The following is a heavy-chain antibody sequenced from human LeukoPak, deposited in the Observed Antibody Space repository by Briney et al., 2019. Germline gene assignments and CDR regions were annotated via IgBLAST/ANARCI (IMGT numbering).Heavy chain of an antibody. D-gene: IGHD3-16*01. CDR1: GYSFPGYW. CDR2: IYPDDSNI. J-gene: IGHJ4*02. V-gene: IGHV5-51*01. CDR3: ARFGGATFAQSFFDY. Sequence: GASLQISCKGSGYSFPGYWIAWGRQLPGKGLEWMGIIYPDDSNIRYSPSLQGQVTISADRSISTTFLQWSSLKASDTAMYYCARFGGATFAQSFFDYWGQGTLVTVSS.